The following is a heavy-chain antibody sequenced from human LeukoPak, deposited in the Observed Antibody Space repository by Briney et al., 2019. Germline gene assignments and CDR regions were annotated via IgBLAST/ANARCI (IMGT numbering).Heavy chain of an antibody. CDR3: ARGLEYYDSSGYHDYYGMDV. V-gene: IGHV4-34*01. CDR1: GGSFSGYY. J-gene: IGHJ6*02. CDR2: INHSGST. Sequence: SETLSLTCAVHGGSFSGYYWSWIRQPPGKGLEWIGEINHSGSTNYNPSLKSRVTISVDTSKNQFSLKLSSVTAADTAVYYCARGLEYYDSSGYHDYYGMDVWGQGTTVTVSS. D-gene: IGHD3-22*01.